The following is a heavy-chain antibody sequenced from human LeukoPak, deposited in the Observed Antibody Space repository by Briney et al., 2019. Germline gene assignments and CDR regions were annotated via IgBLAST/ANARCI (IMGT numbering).Heavy chain of an antibody. Sequence: GGSLRLSCAASGFTFSKHGMHWVRQAPGKGLEWVAFIRNDGSNKYYRDSVKGRFTISRDNSKNTLYLQMNSLRAEDTAVYYCARGSGYPAGNWFDPWGQGTLVTVSS. J-gene: IGHJ5*02. CDR3: ARGSGYPAGNWFDP. V-gene: IGHV3-30*02. CDR2: IRNDGSNK. D-gene: IGHD3-3*01. CDR1: GFTFSKHG.